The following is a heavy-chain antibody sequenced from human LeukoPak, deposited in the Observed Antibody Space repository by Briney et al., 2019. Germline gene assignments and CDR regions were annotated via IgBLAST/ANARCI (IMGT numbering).Heavy chain of an antibody. D-gene: IGHD5-12*01. CDR1: GGTFNTFA. CDR3: AIRPGRSSGYDRYYYYSMDV. J-gene: IGHJ6*03. CDR2: IMPIFGTA. V-gene: IGHV1-69*06. Sequence: SVKVSCKASGGTFNTFAISWVRQAPGQGLEWMGGIMPIFGTANYAQKFQDRVTITADRSTSTAYMELTNLRSEDTAVYYCAIRPGRSSGYDRYYYYSMDVWGKGTTVTVSS.